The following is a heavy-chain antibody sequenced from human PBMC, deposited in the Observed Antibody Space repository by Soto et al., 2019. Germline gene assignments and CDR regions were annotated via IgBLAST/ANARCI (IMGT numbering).Heavy chain of an antibody. J-gene: IGHJ4*02. CDR1: GFTFSSYA. Sequence: EVQLLESGGGLVQPGGSLRLSCAASGFTFSSYAMSWVRQAPGKGLEWVSIIGVGGGDRYYPESVKGRFTISRDNSRDTLYLDMNSLRDEDTDVYYCATFRFGELVWGQGTMVTVSS. CDR2: IGVGGGDR. D-gene: IGHD3-10*01. V-gene: IGHV3-23*01. CDR3: ATFRFGELV.